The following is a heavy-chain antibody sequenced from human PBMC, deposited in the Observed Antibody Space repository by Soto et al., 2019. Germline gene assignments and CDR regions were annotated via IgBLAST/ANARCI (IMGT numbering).Heavy chain of an antibody. CDR2: IDTDGSNT. CDR1: GFTFSNYW. Sequence: EVQLVESGGGLVQPGGSLRLSCAASGFTFSNYWMYWVRQAPGKGLVWVSRIDTDGSNTNYADSVKGRFIISRDNAKNTLYLQMNSLRAEDTAVYYCARGGSYGDYWGQGTLVTVSS. D-gene: IGHD1-26*01. J-gene: IGHJ4*02. CDR3: ARGGSYGDY. V-gene: IGHV3-74*01.